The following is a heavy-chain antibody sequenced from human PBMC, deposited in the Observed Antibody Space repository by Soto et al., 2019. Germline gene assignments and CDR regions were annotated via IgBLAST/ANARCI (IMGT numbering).Heavy chain of an antibody. J-gene: IGHJ4*02. CDR1: GGYISSYY. CDR2: IYTSGST. Sequence: PSETLSRTCTVSGGYISSYYRSWIRQPAGQGLEWIGRIYTSGSTNYNPSLKSRVNISVDTSKNQFSLKLSSVNAADTAVHYCARGNDFWSGYYGYWGQGTLVTVS. V-gene: IGHV4-4*07. CDR3: ARGNDFWSGYYGY. D-gene: IGHD3-3*01.